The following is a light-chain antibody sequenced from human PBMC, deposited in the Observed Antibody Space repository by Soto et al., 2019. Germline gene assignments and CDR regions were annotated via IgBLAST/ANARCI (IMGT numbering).Light chain of an antibody. V-gene: IGKV1-9*01. Sequence: DIQLTQSPSFLSASVGDRVTITCRATQGISTYLAWYQHKPGKAPKLLIYTASTLQSGVPSRFSGSGSGTDFTLPISSLQPEDFATYYCQQVKSYPLTFGGGTKVEIK. CDR1: QGISTY. CDR2: TAS. J-gene: IGKJ4*01. CDR3: QQVKSYPLT.